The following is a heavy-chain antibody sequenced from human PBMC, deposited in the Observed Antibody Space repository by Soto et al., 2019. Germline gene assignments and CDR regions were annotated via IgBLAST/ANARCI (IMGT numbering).Heavy chain of an antibody. V-gene: IGHV3-11*01. J-gene: IGHJ4*02. CDR1: GFTFSDYY. D-gene: IGHD3-3*01. Sequence: PGGSLRLSCAASGFTFSDYYMSWIRQAPGKGLEWVSYISSSGSTIYYADSVKGRFTISRDNAKNSLYLQMNSLRAEDTAVYYCARDPSRGSCYYRGLLGYFDYWGQGTLVTVSS. CDR2: ISSSGSTI. CDR3: ARDPSRGSCYYRGLLGYFDY.